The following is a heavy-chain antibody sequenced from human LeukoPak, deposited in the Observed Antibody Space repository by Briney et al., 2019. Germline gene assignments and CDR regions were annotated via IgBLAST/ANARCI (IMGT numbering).Heavy chain of an antibody. CDR3: ARGPGTTTVTTLGAFDI. D-gene: IGHD4-17*01. V-gene: IGHV4-30-2*01. CDR1: GGSISSGGYS. Sequence: SETLSLTCAVSGGSISSGGYSWSWIRQPPGKGLEWIGYIYHSGSTYYNPSLKSRVTISVDRSKNQFSLKLSSVTAADTAVYYCARGPGTTTVTTLGAFDIWGQGTMVTVSS. J-gene: IGHJ3*02. CDR2: IYHSGST.